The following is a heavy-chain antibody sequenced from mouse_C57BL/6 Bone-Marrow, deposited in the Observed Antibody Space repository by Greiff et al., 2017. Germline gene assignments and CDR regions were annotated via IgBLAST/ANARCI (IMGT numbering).Heavy chain of an antibody. V-gene: IGHV5-12*01. J-gene: IGHJ4*01. CDR2: ISNGGGST. CDR3: AQLDAMDY. Sequence: EVKLMESGGGLVQPGGSLKLSCAASGFTFSDYYMYWVRQTPEKRLEWVAYISNGGGSTYYPDTVKGRFTISRDNAKNTLYLQMSRLKSEDTAMDYCAQLDAMDYWGQGTSVTVSS. D-gene: IGHD4-1*02. CDR1: GFTFSDYY.